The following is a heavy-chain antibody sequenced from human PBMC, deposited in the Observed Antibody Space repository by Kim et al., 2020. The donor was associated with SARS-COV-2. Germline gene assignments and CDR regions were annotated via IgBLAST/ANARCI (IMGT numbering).Heavy chain of an antibody. Sequence: GGSLRLSCAASGFTFSSYWMSWVRQAPGKGLEWVANIKQDGSEKYYVDSVKGRFTISRDNAKNSLYLQMNSLRAEDTAVYYCARAPNDFWSGYYAFDIWGQGTMVTVSS. J-gene: IGHJ3*02. D-gene: IGHD3-3*01. CDR3: ARAPNDFWSGYYAFDI. CDR2: IKQDGSEK. V-gene: IGHV3-7*03. CDR1: GFTFSSYW.